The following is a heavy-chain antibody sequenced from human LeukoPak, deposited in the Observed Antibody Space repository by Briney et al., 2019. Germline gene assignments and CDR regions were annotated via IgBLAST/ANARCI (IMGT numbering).Heavy chain of an antibody. CDR3: ARDNGGDYWYSDI. D-gene: IGHD2-21*01. CDR1: GASISTYY. Sequence: SETLSLTCTVSGASISTYYWSWIRQPAGKGLEWIGRMYNTGSTNYNPSLKSRVTMSVDTSKNQLSLRLSSVTAADTAVYYCARDNGGDYWYSDIWAVAPWSLSPQ. J-gene: IGHJ2*01. V-gene: IGHV4-4*07. CDR2: MYNTGST.